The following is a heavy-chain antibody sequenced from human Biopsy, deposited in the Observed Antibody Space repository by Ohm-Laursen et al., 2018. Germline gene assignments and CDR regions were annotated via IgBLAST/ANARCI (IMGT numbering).Heavy chain of an antibody. Sequence: ASVKVSCKVSGYTFTSYAISWVRQAPGQGLEWLGYINCKTGATNYAQKFQGTVTMTRDTSISTAYLALGSLRSADTAMYYCARDPRDTALGIFDYWGLGTLVTVSS. D-gene: IGHD5-18*01. CDR1: GYTFTSYA. V-gene: IGHV1-2*02. J-gene: IGHJ4*02. CDR2: INCKTGAT. CDR3: ARDPRDTALGIFDY.